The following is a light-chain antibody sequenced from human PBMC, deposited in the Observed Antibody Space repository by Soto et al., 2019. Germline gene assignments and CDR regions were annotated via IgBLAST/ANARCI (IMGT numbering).Light chain of an antibody. Sequence: QSVLPQPRSVSGSPGQSVTIPCTGTSSDVGGYNYVTWYQQHPGKAPKLMIYDVSKRPSGVPDRFSGSKSSNTASLTISGLQAEDEADDYCCSYAGSYPFGILGVGTQLTVL. V-gene: IGLV2-11*01. CDR3: CSYAGSYPFGI. CDR1: SSDVGGYNY. CDR2: DVS. J-gene: IGLJ2*01.